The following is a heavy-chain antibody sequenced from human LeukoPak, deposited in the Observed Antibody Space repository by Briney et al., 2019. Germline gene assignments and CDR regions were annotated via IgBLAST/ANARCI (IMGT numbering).Heavy chain of an antibody. CDR1: GGSISSGGYY. D-gene: IGHD3-16*01. V-gene: IGHV4-30-2*01. CDR3: ARARGRFFDY. CDR2: IYHSGST. J-gene: IGHJ4*02. Sequence: SQTLSLTCTVSGGSISSGGYYWSWIRQPPGKGLEWIGYIYHSGSTYYNPSLKSRVTISVDRSKNQFSLKLSSVTAADTAVYYCARARGRFFDYWGQETLVTVSS.